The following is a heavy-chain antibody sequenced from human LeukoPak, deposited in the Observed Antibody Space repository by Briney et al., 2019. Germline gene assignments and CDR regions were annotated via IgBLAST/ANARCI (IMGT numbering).Heavy chain of an antibody. CDR3: ARRPSKYYDILTGYYRSEFDY. CDR2: MNPKSGNT. Sequence: ASVKVSCKASGYTFTSYGISWVRQAPGQGLEWMGWMNPKSGNTGYAQKFQGRVTMTRNTSISTAYMELSSLRSEDTAVYYCARRPSKYYDILTGYYRSEFDYWGQGTLVTVSS. J-gene: IGHJ4*02. V-gene: IGHV1-8*02. CDR1: GYTFTSYG. D-gene: IGHD3-9*01.